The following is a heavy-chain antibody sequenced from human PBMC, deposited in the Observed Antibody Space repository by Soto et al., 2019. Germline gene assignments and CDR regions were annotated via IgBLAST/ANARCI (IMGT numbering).Heavy chain of an antibody. V-gene: IGHV1-46*01. CDR1: GYTFTSYY. CDR3: ARYCSSTSCYRDLDS. CDR2: INPSGGST. J-gene: IGHJ4*02. Sequence: ASVKVSCKASGYTFTSYYMHWVRQAPGQGLEWMGIINPSGGSTSYAQKFQGRVTMTRDTSTSTVYMELSSLRSEDTAVYYCARYCSSTSCYRDLDSWGQGTLVTVSS. D-gene: IGHD2-2*01.